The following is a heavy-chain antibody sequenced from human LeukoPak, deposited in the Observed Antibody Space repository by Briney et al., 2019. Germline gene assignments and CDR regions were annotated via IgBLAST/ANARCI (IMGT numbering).Heavy chain of an antibody. J-gene: IGHJ6*02. CDR2: ISYDGSNK. V-gene: IGHV3-30-3*01. CDR1: GFTFSSYA. Sequence: GRSLRLSCAASGFTFSSYAMHWVRQAPGKGLEWVAVISYDGSNKYYADSVKGRFTISRDNSKNTLYLQMNSLRAEDTAVYYCARVYSGSYFLYYYYGMDVWGRGTTVTVSS. D-gene: IGHD1-26*01. CDR3: ARVYSGSYFLYYYYGMDV.